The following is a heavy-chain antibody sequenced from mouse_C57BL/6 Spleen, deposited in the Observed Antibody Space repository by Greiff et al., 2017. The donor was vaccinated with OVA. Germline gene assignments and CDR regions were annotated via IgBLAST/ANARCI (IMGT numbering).Heavy chain of an antibody. J-gene: IGHJ1*03. D-gene: IGHD2-3*01. Sequence: QVQLKQSGPELVKPGASVKISCKASGYSFTSYYIHWVKQRPGQGLEWIGWIYPGSGNTKYNEKFKGKATLTADTSSSTAYMQLSSLTSEDSAVYYCAREGDGYYSYFDVWGTGTTVTVSS. CDR1: GYSFTSYY. CDR2: IYPGSGNT. V-gene: IGHV1-66*01. CDR3: AREGDGYYSYFDV.